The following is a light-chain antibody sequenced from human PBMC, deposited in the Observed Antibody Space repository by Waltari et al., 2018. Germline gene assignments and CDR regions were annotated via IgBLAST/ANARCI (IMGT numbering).Light chain of an antibody. CDR3: SAYTSTSALV. Sequence: QSALTQPASVSGSPGQSITISCTGTSNDVGFYNYVSWYHQSPGKAPQVIIYEVSNRPSGISYRFSGSKAGNTASLTISGLQPEDEADYHCSAYTSTSALVFGTGTKVTVL. V-gene: IGLV2-14*01. CDR1: SNDVGFYNY. CDR2: EVS. J-gene: IGLJ1*01.